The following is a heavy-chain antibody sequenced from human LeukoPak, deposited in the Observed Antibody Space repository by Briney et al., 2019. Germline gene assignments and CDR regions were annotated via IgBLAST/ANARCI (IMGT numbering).Heavy chain of an antibody. V-gene: IGHV3-11*01. J-gene: IGHJ4*02. CDR2: ISSSGSTI. CDR1: GFTFSDYY. CDR3: AKDAQRLAYCGGDCYSVGVGIPLDY. D-gene: IGHD2-21*02. Sequence: PGGSLRLSCAASGFTFSDYYMSWIRQAPGKGLEWVSYISSSGSTIYYADSVKGRFTISRDNAKNSLYLQMNSLRAEDTAVYYCAKDAQRLAYCGGDCYSVGVGIPLDYWGQGTLVTVSS.